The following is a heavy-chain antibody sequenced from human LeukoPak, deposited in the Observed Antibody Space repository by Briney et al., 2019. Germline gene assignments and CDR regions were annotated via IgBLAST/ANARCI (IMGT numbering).Heavy chain of an antibody. Sequence: GGSLRLSCAASGFTFDDYAMHWVRQAPGKGLEWVSGISWNSGSIGYADSVKGRFTISRDNAKNSLYLQMNSLRAEDTAVYYCARLYYYDSSGYYPLDYWGQGTLVTVSS. D-gene: IGHD3-22*01. CDR2: ISWNSGSI. V-gene: IGHV3-9*01. CDR3: ARLYYYDSSGYYPLDY. J-gene: IGHJ4*02. CDR1: GFTFDDYA.